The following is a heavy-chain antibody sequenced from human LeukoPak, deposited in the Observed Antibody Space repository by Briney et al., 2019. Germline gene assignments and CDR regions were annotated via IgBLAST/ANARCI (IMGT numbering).Heavy chain of an antibody. CDR1: GGSISSGDYY. D-gene: IGHD6-19*01. V-gene: IGHV4-30-4*08. CDR3: AGVFVAGPNFDY. J-gene: IGHJ4*02. CDR2: IYYSGNT. Sequence: SETLSLTCTVSGGSISSGDYYWSWIRQPPGKGLEWIAYIYYSGNTYYNPSLKSRVTISVDTSKNQFSLKLSSVTAADTAVYYCAGVFVAGPNFDYWGQGTLVTVSS.